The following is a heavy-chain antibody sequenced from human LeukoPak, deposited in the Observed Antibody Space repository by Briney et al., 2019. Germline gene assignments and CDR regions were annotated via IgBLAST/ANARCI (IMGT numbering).Heavy chain of an antibody. Sequence: SETLSLTCTVSGGSISSYYWSWIRQPAGKGLEWIGRIDTSGNTNYKPSLKSRVTMSVDTSKNQFSLKLRSVTAADTAVYYCARRGYYDSRGWFDPWGQGTLVTVSS. CDR2: IDTSGNT. J-gene: IGHJ5*02. CDR3: ARRGYYDSRGWFDP. CDR1: GGSISSYY. D-gene: IGHD3-22*01. V-gene: IGHV4-4*07.